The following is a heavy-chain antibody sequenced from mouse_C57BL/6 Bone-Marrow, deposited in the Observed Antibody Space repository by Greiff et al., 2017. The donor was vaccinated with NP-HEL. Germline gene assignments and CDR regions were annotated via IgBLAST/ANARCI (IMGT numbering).Heavy chain of an antibody. CDR1: GYTFTDYE. J-gene: IGHJ2*01. V-gene: IGHV1-15*01. Sequence: QVHVKQSGAELVRPGASVTLSCKASGYTFTDYEMHWVKQTPVHGLEWIGAIDPETGGTAYNQKFKGKAILTADKSSSTAYMELRSLTSEDSAVYYCTRDDLYFDYWGQGTTLTVSS. D-gene: IGHD2-12*01. CDR2: IDPETGGT. CDR3: TRDDLYFDY.